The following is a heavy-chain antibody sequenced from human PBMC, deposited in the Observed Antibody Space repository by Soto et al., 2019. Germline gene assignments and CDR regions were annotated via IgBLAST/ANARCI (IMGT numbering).Heavy chain of an antibody. CDR1: GYSFTNYW. D-gene: IGHD6-19*01. CDR3: XRGAGISPSHYYYGMDV. J-gene: IGHJ6*02. CDR2: IDPSDSYT. V-gene: IGHV5-10-1*01. Sequence: GESLKISCKGSGYSFTNYWISWVRQMPGKGLEWMGRIDPSDSYTNYSPSFQGHVTISADKSISTAYLQWSSLKASDTAMYYCXRGAGISPSHYYYGMDVWGQGTTVTVSS.